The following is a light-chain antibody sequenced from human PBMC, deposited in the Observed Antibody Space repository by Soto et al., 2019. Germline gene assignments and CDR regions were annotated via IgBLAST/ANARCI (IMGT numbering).Light chain of an antibody. J-gene: IGLJ1*01. CDR2: EVS. V-gene: IGLV2-14*01. CDR3: SAYSAGSTLLV. CDR1: RTDIGGYNL. Sequence: QSALTQPASVSGSPGQTITISCSGTRTDIGGYNLVSWYQQHPGKAPKLLIHEVSNRPSGISNRFNASKSDNMASLTTSGLRAEDEADYYCSAYSAGSTLLVFGTGTKLTVL.